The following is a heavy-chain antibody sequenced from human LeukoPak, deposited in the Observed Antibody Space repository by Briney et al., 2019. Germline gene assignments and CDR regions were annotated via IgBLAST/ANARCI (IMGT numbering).Heavy chain of an antibody. CDR2: IYYSGST. D-gene: IGHD1-26*01. J-gene: IGHJ3*02. Sequence: LETLSLTCTVSGGSISSYYWSWIRQPPGKGLEWIGYIYYSGSTNYNPSLKSRVTISVDTSKNQFSLKLSSVTAADTAVYYCARGSESGSYYGAFDIWGQGTMVTVSS. CDR3: ARGSESGSYYGAFDI. CDR1: GGSISSYY. V-gene: IGHV4-59*01.